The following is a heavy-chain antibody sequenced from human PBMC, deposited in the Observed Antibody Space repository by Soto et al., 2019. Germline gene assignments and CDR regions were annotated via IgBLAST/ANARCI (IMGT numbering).Heavy chain of an antibody. CDR3: AHRPRGYAYYFDY. Sequence: QITLKESGPPLVKPTQTLTLTCTFSGFSLSTRGVAVGWFRQPPGKALEWLALIYWDEDKWYSPSLKSRLTITDDPSKNQVVLSMTNMDPVDKVTYYCAHRPRGYAYYFDYWCQGTLVTFSS. CDR2: IYWDEDK. CDR1: GFSLSTRGVA. V-gene: IGHV2-5*02. D-gene: IGHD5-12*01. J-gene: IGHJ4*01.